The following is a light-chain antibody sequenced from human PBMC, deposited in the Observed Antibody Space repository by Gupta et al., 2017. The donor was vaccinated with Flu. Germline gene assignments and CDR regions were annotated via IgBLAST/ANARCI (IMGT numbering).Light chain of an antibody. Sequence: DIQMTQSPSSLSASVGDRVTITCQASQDISNYLNWYQQKPGKAPKLLIYDASNLETGVPSRFSGSGSGTYFTVTISSLQPEDIATYYCQQYDNRYTFGQGTKLEIK. J-gene: IGKJ2*01. CDR3: QQYDNRYT. CDR1: QDISNY. V-gene: IGKV1-33*01. CDR2: DAS.